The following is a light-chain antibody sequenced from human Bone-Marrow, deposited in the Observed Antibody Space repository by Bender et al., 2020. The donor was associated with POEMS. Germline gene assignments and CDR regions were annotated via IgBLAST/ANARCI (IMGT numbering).Light chain of an antibody. Sequence: QSALTQPASVSGSPGQSITISCTGTSSDVGGYNSVSWYQQHPGKVLKLMIFDASHRPSGVSNRFSGPKSGYTASLSISGLQAEDEADYYCSSYASSNTVLFGGGTKLTVL. CDR3: SSYASSNTVL. J-gene: IGLJ2*01. V-gene: IGLV2-14*01. CDR1: SSDVGGYNS. CDR2: DAS.